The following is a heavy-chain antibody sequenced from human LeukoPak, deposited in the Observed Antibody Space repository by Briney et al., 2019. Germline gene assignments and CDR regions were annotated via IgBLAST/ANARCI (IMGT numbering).Heavy chain of an antibody. CDR3: AKPFGFLEWLYGGYFDS. V-gene: IGHV3-23*01. Sequence: GGSLRLSCSASGFTFSNFAMGWVRQAPGKGLEWVSAVSSDGINTYYTDSLKGRFTISRDNSKNTVFLQMHSLTAEDTAVYYCAKPFGFLEWLYGGYFDSWGQGTLVTVSS. J-gene: IGHJ4*02. CDR2: VSSDGINT. D-gene: IGHD3-3*01. CDR1: GFTFSNFA.